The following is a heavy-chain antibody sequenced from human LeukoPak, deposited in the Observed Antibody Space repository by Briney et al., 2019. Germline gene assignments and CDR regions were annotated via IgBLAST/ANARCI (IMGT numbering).Heavy chain of an antibody. CDR2: INWNGGST. J-gene: IGHJ3*02. D-gene: IGHD3-9*01. CDR3: ARDRGRRYYDILTGSDAFDI. V-gene: IGHV3-20*01. CDR1: GFTFDGYG. Sequence: GGSLRLSCAASGFTFDGYGMSWVRQAPGKGLEWVSGINWNGGSTGYADSVKGRFTISRDNAENSLYLQMNSLRAEDTALYHCARDRGRRYYDILTGSDAFDIWGQGTMVTVSS.